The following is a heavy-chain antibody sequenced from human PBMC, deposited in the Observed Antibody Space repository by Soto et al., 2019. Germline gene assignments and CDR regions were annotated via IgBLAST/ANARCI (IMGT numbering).Heavy chain of an antibody. CDR2: IYYSGST. V-gene: IGHV4-39*01. D-gene: IGHD2-2*01. J-gene: IGHJ4*02. CDR1: CGSIISSSYY. CDR3: ARGDPAAGELLTLPPQRPFDY. Sequence: SETLSLTCTFSCGSIISSSYYWGWIRQPPGKGLEWIGSIYYSGSTYYNPSLKSRVTISVDTSKNQFSLKLSSVTAADTAVYYCARGDPAAGELLTLPPQRPFDYWGQGTLVTVSS.